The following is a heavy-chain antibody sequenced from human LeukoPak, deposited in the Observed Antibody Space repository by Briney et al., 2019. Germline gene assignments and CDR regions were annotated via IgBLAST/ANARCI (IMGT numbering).Heavy chain of an antibody. CDR1: TGSLSTYW. D-gene: IGHD3-10*01. Sequence: TSETLSLTCSVSTGSLSTYWWSWIRQPPGKGLEWIGFIHYTGGTLYNPSLKSLVTLSVDVSKSQFSLSLTSATTADTAVYYCARTGSSGSFSDYWGQGTLVTVSS. J-gene: IGHJ4*02. CDR3: ARTGSSGSFSDY. V-gene: IGHV4-59*01. CDR2: IHYTGGT.